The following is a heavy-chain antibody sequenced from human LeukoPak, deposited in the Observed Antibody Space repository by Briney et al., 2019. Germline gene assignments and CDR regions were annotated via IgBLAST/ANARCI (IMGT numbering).Heavy chain of an antibody. V-gene: IGHV3-11*06. D-gene: IGHD4-17*01. J-gene: IGHJ4*02. CDR2: IHSSSAYT. Sequence: GGSLRLSCAASGFTFSDYYMNWIRQAPGKGLEWVSYIHSSSAYTNYADSVKGRFTISRDNAKNSLYLQMNSLRAEDTAVYYCARTGDYESFDYWGQGTLVTVPS. CDR3: ARTGDYESFDY. CDR1: GFTFSDYY.